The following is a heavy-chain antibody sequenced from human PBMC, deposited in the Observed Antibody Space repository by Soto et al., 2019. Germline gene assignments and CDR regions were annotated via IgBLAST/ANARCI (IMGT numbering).Heavy chain of an antibody. CDR2: ISINGAGT. Sequence: GGSLRLACSSSGFPLCRYAMYWFCQSPGKGLEYVSAISINGAGTYYADSVKGRFTISRDNSNNTLYLQMSSLRAEDTAVYYCVITIIVVEPYFDYWGQGILVTGSS. CDR3: VITIIVVEPYFDY. D-gene: IGHD3-22*01. CDR1: GFPLCRYA. V-gene: IGHV3-64D*06. J-gene: IGHJ4*02.